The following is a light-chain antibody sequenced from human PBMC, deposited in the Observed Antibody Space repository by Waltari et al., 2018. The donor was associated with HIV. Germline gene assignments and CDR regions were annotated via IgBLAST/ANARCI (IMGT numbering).Light chain of an antibody. CDR2: EVS. CDR3: CSYAGSSTFYV. V-gene: IGLV2-23*02. J-gene: IGLJ1*01. Sequence: QSALTQPASVSGSPGQSITISCTGTSSDVGSYNLVSWYQQHPGKAPKLMSYEVSKGPSGFSKRFSGYKSGNTASRTISGLQAEDEADYYCCSYAGSSTFYVFGTGTKVTVL. CDR1: SSDVGSYNL.